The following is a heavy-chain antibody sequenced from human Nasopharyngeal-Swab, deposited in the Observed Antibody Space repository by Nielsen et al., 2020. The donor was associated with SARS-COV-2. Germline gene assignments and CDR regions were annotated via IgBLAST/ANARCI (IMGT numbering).Heavy chain of an antibody. CDR3: ARDTTYDFWSGYSKSFDY. CDR1: GFTFSSYS. V-gene: IGHV3-48*01. Sequence: GESLKISCAASGFTFSSYSMNWVRQAPGKGLEWVSYISSSSSTIHYADSVKGRFTISRDNAKNSLYLQMNSLRAEDTAVYYCARDTTYDFWSGYSKSFDYWGQGTLVTVSS. CDR2: ISSSSSTI. J-gene: IGHJ4*02. D-gene: IGHD3-3*01.